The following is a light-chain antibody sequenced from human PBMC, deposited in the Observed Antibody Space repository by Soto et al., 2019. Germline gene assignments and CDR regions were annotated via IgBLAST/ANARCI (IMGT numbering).Light chain of an antibody. Sequence: EIVMTQSPATLSVSPGERATLSCRASQSVSNNLAWYQQKPGQAPRLLIYGASTRATGIPARFSGSGSGTEFTLTISSLQSEDFAVYYCQQYNNWPGTFGGGTVVETK. CDR3: QQYNNWPGT. CDR1: QSVSNN. V-gene: IGKV3-15*01. CDR2: GAS. J-gene: IGKJ4*01.